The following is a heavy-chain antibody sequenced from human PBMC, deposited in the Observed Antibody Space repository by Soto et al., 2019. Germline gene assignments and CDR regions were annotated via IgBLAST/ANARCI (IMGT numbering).Heavy chain of an antibody. V-gene: IGHV4-59*01. CDR1: GGSISSYY. J-gene: IGHJ6*02. CDR2: IYYSGST. Sequence: SETLSLTCTVSGGSISSYYWSWIRQPPGKGLEWIGYIYYSGSTNYNPSLKSRVTISVDTSKNQFSLKLSSVTAADTAVYYCARVCGGDCPNGMDFWGQGPTVTLSS. D-gene: IGHD2-21*02. CDR3: ARVCGGDCPNGMDF.